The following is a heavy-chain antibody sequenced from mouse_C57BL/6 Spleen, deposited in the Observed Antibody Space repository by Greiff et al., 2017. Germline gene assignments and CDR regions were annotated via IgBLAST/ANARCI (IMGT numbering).Heavy chain of an antibody. CDR1: GYTFTSYT. V-gene: IGHV1-4*01. D-gene: IGHD1-1*01. CDR3: ARDYGSSFDY. J-gene: IGHJ2*01. Sequence: VHLQQSGAELARPGASVKMSCKASGYTFTSYTLHWVKQRPGQGLEWIGYINPSSGYTKYNQKFKDKATLTADKSSSTAYMQLSSLTSEDSAVYYCARDYGSSFDYWGQGTTLTVSS. CDR2: INPSSGYT.